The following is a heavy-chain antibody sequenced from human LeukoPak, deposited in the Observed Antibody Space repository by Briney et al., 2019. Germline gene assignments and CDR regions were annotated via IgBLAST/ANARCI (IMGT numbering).Heavy chain of an antibody. J-gene: IGHJ4*02. D-gene: IGHD3-3*01. Sequence: GASLRLSCAASGFTFSSYAMSWVRQAPGKGLEWVAVISYDGSNKYYADSVKGRFTISRDNSKNTLYLQMNSLRAEDTAVYYCARVGGLNFWFDYWGQGTLVTVSS. CDR3: ARVGGLNFWFDY. V-gene: IGHV3-30*03. CDR1: GFTFSSYA. CDR2: ISYDGSNK.